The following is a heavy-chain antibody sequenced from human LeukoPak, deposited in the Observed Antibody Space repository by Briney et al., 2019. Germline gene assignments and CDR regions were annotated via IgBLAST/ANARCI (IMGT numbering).Heavy chain of an antibody. CDR1: GFTCSSDA. J-gene: IGHJ4*02. CDR2: MSGRGGRT. V-gene: IGHV3-23*01. CDR3: ATAFTSSSPTGFDY. D-gene: IGHD1-14*01. Sequence: GGSLRLSCAASGFTCSSDALSWVRQAPGKGLKWVSGMSGRGGRTYYADSVKGRCTISRDNSKDTLYLQMNSFRAEDTAIYYCATAFTSSSPTGFDYWGQGTLVPVSS.